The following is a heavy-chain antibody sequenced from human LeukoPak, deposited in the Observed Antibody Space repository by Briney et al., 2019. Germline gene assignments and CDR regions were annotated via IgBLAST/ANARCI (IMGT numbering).Heavy chain of an antibody. Sequence: SLKVSCKASGCTFSSYAMSWVRQAPGQGLEWMGGINPIFGTTNYAQKVKGRVTITADESKSTAYMELSSLRSEDTAVYYCAGEYVSSGYHFDYWGQGTLVTVSS. CDR1: GCTFSSYA. CDR3: AGEYVSSGYHFDY. D-gene: IGHD3-22*01. CDR2: INPIFGTT. V-gene: IGHV1-69*13. J-gene: IGHJ4*02.